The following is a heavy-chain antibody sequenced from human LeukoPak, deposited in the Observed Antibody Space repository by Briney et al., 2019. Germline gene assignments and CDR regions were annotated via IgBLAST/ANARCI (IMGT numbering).Heavy chain of an antibody. J-gene: IGHJ6*03. V-gene: IGHV3-7*01. CDR2: IKQDGSEK. CDR1: GFTFSNFW. Sequence: GGSLRLSCAAAGFTFSNFWMSWVRQAPGKGLEWVANIKQDGSEKYYVDSVKGRFTISRDNAKNSLYLQMNSLRAEDTAVYYCARGSTGGEQQYSSYYYYYYMDVWGKGTTVTVSS. D-gene: IGHD6-13*01. CDR3: ARGSTGGEQQYSSYYYYYYMDV.